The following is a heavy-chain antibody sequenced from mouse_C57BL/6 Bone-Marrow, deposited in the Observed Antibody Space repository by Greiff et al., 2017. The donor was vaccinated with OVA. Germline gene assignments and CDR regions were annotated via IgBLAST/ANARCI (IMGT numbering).Heavy chain of an antibody. CDR1: GYTFTSYW. CDR2: IDPSDSYT. Sequence: VQLQQPGAELVMPGASVKLSCKASGYTFTSYWMHWVKQRPGQGLEWIGEIDPSDSYTNYNQKFKGKSTLTVDKSSSTAYMQLSSLKSEDFAVYYCARSSMAWFAYWGQGTLVTVSA. J-gene: IGHJ3*01. CDR3: ARSSMAWFAY. V-gene: IGHV1-69*01. D-gene: IGHD2-3*01.